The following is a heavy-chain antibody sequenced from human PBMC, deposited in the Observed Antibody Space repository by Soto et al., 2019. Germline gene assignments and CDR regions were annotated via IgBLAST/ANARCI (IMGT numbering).Heavy chain of an antibody. CDR3: AKDQYEYSSTLGVFAYYYYGMDV. CDR2: ISGSGGST. Sequence: EVQLLESGGGLVQPGGSLRLSCAASGCTFSSYAMSWVRQAPGKGLEWVSAISGSGGSTYYADSVKGRVTISRDNSKTTLYLQMNSLRAEDTAVYYCAKDQYEYSSTLGVFAYYYYGMDVWGQGTTVTVSS. V-gene: IGHV3-23*01. J-gene: IGHJ6*02. CDR1: GCTFSSYA. D-gene: IGHD6-6*01.